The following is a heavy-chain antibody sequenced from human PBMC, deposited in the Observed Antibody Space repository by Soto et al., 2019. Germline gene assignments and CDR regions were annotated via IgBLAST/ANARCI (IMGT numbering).Heavy chain of an antibody. Sequence: GGSLRLSCAASGFTFSSYSMNWVRQAPGKGLEWVSYISSSSSTIYYADSVKGRFTISRDNAKNSLYLQMNSLRDEDTAVYYCASETERYSSRAFDPWGQGTLVTVSS. CDR3: ASETERYSSRAFDP. CDR1: GFTFSSYS. CDR2: ISSSSSTI. D-gene: IGHD6-13*01. J-gene: IGHJ5*02. V-gene: IGHV3-48*02.